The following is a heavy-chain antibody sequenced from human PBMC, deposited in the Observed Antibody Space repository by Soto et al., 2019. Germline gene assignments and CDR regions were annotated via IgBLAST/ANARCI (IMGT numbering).Heavy chain of an antibody. CDR3: ARDLNLSNIVATTPGYYGMDV. J-gene: IGHJ6*02. D-gene: IGHD5-12*01. CDR1: GYTFTGYY. CDR2: INPNSGGT. V-gene: IGHV1-2*04. Sequence: GASVKGSCKASGYTFTGYYMHWVRQAPGQGLEWMGWINPNSGGTNYAQKFQGWVTMTRDTSISTAYMELSRLRSDDTAVYYCARDLNLSNIVATTPGYYGMDVWGQGTTVTVSS.